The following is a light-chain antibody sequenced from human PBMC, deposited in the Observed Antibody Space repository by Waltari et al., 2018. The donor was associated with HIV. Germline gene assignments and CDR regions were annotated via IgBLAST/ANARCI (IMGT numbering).Light chain of an antibody. CDR2: AAS. CDR1: QSINTS. V-gene: IGKV1-39*01. Sequence: DIQMTQSPSSLSASVRDRVTITCRASQSINTSLNWYQQKPGKAPKLLIYAASSLQSGVPSRFSGSGSGTDFTLTISSLQPEDFATYYCQQSYSTPATFGPGTKVDIK. J-gene: IGKJ3*01. CDR3: QQSYSTPAT.